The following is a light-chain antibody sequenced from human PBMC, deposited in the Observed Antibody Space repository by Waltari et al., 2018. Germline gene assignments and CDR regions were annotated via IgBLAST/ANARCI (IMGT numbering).Light chain of an antibody. J-gene: IGLJ1*01. V-gene: IGLV2-11*01. CDR2: DVS. CDR1: SSDVGGYNY. CDR3: CSYAGSYSYV. Sequence: QSALTQPRSVSGSPGQSVTLSCTGTSSDVGGYNYVSWYQQHPGKAPKLMIYDVSKRPSGVPDRFSGSKSGNTASLTISGLQAEDEADYYCCSYAGSYSYVFGTRTKVTVL.